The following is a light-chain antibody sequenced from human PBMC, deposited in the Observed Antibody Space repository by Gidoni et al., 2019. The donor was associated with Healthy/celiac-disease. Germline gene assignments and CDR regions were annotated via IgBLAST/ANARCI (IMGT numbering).Light chain of an antibody. CDR1: QSISSY. Sequence: DIQMTQSPSSLSASVGDRVTITCRASQSISSYLNWYQQKPGKAPNLLIYAASSLQSGVPSRFSGSGSWTDFTLTISSLQPEDFATYYCQQSYSTPQTFGQGTKLEIK. CDR3: QQSYSTPQT. V-gene: IGKV1-39*01. J-gene: IGKJ2*01. CDR2: AAS.